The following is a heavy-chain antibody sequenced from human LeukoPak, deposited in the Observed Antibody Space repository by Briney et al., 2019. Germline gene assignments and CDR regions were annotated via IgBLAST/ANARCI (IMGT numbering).Heavy chain of an antibody. Sequence: PGGSLRLSCAASGFTFSSYEMNWVRQAPGKGLEWVSYISSSGSTIYYADSVKGRYTISRDNAKNSLYLQMNSLRAEDTAVYYCRFGANYYYYGMDVWGQGTTVTVSS. J-gene: IGHJ6*02. CDR1: GFTFSSYE. V-gene: IGHV3-48*03. D-gene: IGHD3-10*01. CDR3: RFGANYYYYGMDV. CDR2: ISSSGSTI.